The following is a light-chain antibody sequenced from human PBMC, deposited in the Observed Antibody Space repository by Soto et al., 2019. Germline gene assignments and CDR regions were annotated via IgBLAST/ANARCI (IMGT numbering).Light chain of an antibody. Sequence: QSVLTQPASVSGSLGQSITISCTGTSSDIGGYKYVSWYQQHPGKAPKLIIFEVSNRPSGVSDRFSGSNSGNTAFLTISGLQAEDEADYYCTSYSRYRVLVFGGGTKLTV. J-gene: IGLJ3*02. V-gene: IGLV2-14*01. CDR1: SSDIGGYKY. CDR2: EVS. CDR3: TSYSRYRVLV.